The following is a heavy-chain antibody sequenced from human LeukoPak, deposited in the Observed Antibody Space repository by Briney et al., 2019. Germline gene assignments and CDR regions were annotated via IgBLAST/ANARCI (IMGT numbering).Heavy chain of an antibody. D-gene: IGHD1/OR15-1a*01. CDR1: GLTVTSTY. CDR2: IRGDAGT. CDR3: AGDRGGNKSWVEIDL. J-gene: IGHJ5*02. Sequence: PGGSLRLSCTVSGLTVTSTYMDWVRQPPGKGPQWVALIRGDAGTVYADSVKGRFTISRDNSKNMVYLQMNSLRPEDSAVYYCAGDRGGNKSWVEIDLWGQGTLGPVSS. V-gene: IGHV3-53*05.